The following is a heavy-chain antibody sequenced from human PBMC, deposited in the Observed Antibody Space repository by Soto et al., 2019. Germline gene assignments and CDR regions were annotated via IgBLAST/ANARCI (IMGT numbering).Heavy chain of an antibody. J-gene: IGHJ5*02. CDR2: IKSWPDGGTI. CDR1: GFVFSRAW. Sequence: EAQLVESGGDLVEPGWSLRLSCAASGFVFSRAWMNWARQAPGKGLEWIGRIKSWPDGGTIDYAAPMKGRFSISKDDSGNTLYLQINSMKIEETAVYYCTTSLGGCNGATCYYFDPWGQGTLVTVSS. CDR3: TTSLGGCNGATCYYFDP. V-gene: IGHV3-15*01. D-gene: IGHD2-15*01.